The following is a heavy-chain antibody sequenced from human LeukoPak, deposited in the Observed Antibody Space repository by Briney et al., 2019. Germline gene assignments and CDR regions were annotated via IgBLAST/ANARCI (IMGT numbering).Heavy chain of an antibody. Sequence: PSETLSLTCAVYGGSFSGYYWSWIRQPPGKGLEWIGEINHSGSTNYNPSLKSRVTISVDTSKSQFSLKLSSVTAADTAVYYCYLRITMVRGVITLDYWGQGTLVTVSS. V-gene: IGHV4-34*01. CDR1: GGSFSGYY. CDR3: YLRITMVRGVITLDY. J-gene: IGHJ4*02. CDR2: INHSGST. D-gene: IGHD3-10*01.